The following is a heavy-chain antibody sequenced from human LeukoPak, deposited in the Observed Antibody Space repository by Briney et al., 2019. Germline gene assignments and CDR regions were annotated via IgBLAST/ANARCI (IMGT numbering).Heavy chain of an antibody. D-gene: IGHD3-10*01. CDR1: GGSFSGYY. Sequence: SETLSLTCAVYGGSFSGYYWSWIRQPPGKGLEWIGEINHSGSTNYNPSLKSRVTISVDTSKNQFSLKLSSVTAADTAVYYCARAPGGFDYWGLGTLVTVSS. J-gene: IGHJ4*02. V-gene: IGHV4-34*01. CDR3: ARAPGGFDY. CDR2: INHSGST.